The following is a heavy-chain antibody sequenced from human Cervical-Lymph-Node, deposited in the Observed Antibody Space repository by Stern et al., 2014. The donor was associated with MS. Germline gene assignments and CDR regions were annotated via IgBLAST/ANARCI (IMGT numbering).Heavy chain of an antibody. D-gene: IGHD6-13*01. CDR2: IGTAGDT. J-gene: IGHJ6*02. Sequence: EVQLVESGGGLVQPGGSLRLSCAASGFTFSSYDMHWVRQATGKGLEWVSAIGTAGDTYYPGSVKGRFTISRENAKNSLYLQMNSLRAGDTAVYYCAREGYSSSAHYYYYGMDVWGQGTTVTVSS. CDR3: AREGYSSSAHYYYYGMDV. CDR1: GFTFSSYD. V-gene: IGHV3-13*01.